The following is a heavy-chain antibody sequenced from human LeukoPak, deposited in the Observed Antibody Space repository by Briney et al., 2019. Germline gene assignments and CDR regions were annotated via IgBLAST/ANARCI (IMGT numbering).Heavy chain of an antibody. CDR1: GFTFTSYS. J-gene: IGHJ4*02. Sequence: PGGSLRLSCADSGFTFTSYSMNWVRQAPGKGLEWVPSISSDSSYIYYADSVKGRFTISRDNAKNSLYLEMNSLRAEDTAVYYCAASPSGSGYYFDYWGQGTLVTVSS. V-gene: IGHV3-21*01. D-gene: IGHD3-10*01. CDR2: ISSDSSYI. CDR3: AASPSGSGYYFDY.